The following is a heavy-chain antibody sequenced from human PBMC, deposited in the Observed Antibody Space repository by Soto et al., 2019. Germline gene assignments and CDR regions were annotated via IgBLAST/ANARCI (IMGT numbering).Heavy chain of an antibody. D-gene: IGHD2-15*01. Sequence: SETLSLTCTVSGGSISSGGYYWSWIRQHPGKGLEWIGYIYYSGSTYYNPSLKSRVTISVDTSKNQFSLKLSSVAAADTAVYYCAREGCSGGSCYSNYFDYWGQGTRVTVSS. CDR2: IYYSGST. V-gene: IGHV4-31*03. CDR1: GGSISSGGYY. J-gene: IGHJ4*02. CDR3: AREGCSGGSCYSNYFDY.